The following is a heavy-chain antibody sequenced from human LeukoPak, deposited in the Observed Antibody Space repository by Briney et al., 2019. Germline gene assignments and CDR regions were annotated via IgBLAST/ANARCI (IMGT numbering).Heavy chain of an antibody. CDR1: GGTFSSYA. CDR2: IIPIVGTA. V-gene: IGHV1-69*13. Sequence: SVRVSCKASGGTFSSYAISWVRQAPGQGLEWMGGIIPIVGTANYAQKFQGRVTITADESTSTAYMELSSLRSEDTAVYYCARGSQQWLATNWFDPWGQGTLVTVSS. CDR3: ARGSQQWLATNWFDP. D-gene: IGHD6-19*01. J-gene: IGHJ5*02.